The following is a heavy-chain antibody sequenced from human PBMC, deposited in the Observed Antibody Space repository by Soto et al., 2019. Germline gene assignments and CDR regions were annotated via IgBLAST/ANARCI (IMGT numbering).Heavy chain of an antibody. Sequence: ASVKVSCKASGYTFTSYDINWVRQATGQGLEWMGWMNPNSGNTGYAQKFQGRVTMTRNTSISKAYMELSSLRSEDTAVYYCARARLAARSPRFDPWGQGTLVTVSS. CDR3: ARARLAARSPRFDP. J-gene: IGHJ5*02. V-gene: IGHV1-8*01. CDR2: MNPNSGNT. CDR1: GYTFTSYD. D-gene: IGHD6-6*01.